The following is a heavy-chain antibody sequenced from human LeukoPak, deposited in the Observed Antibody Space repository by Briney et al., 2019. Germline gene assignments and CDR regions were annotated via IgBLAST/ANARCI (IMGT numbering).Heavy chain of an antibody. D-gene: IGHD1-26*01. CDR2: ISGDGGTT. V-gene: IGHV3-43*02. J-gene: IGHJ4*02. CDR1: GFNFDEYA. CDR3: AKARRSGTHYSDFDF. Sequence: PGGSLRLSCAASGFNFDEYAMYWVRQAPGKGLEWVSLISGDGGTTSYADSVKGRFTISRDNSENSLNLQMKSLRSEDTALYYCAKARRSGTHYSDFDFWGQGTLVTVCS.